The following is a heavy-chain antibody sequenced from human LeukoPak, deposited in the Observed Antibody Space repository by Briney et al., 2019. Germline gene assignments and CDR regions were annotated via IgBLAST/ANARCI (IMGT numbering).Heavy chain of an antibody. CDR2: ISSSSSTI. CDR3: ARDWPFDY. J-gene: IGHJ4*02. Sequence: GGSLRLSCAASGFTFSTYNMNWVRQAPGKGLEWVSYISSSSSTIYYADSVRGRFTISRDNAKNSLYLQMNSLRAEDTAVYYCARDWPFDYWGQGTLVTVSS. CDR1: GFTFSTYN. V-gene: IGHV3-48*01.